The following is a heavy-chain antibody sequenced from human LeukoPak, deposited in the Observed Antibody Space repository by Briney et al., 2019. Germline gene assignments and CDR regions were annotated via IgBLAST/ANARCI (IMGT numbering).Heavy chain of an antibody. J-gene: IGHJ4*02. D-gene: IGHD3-10*01. CDR1: GLTVSSNY. Sequence: GGSLRLSYPVSGLTVSSNYMSWVRQAPGKGLEWVSLIYSDGTTYYADSVKGRFSISRDNSKNTVYLQMNSLRAEDTAMYYCARAGYYSGSGDSGEIDFWGQGTLVTVSS. V-gene: IGHV3-53*01. CDR2: IYSDGTT. CDR3: ARAGYYSGSGDSGEIDF.